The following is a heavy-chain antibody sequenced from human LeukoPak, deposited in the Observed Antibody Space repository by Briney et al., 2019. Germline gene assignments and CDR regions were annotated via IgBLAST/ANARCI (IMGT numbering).Heavy chain of an antibody. CDR3: ARGYNYGHVY. CDR2: VISHSGGT. V-gene: IGHV1-2*06. J-gene: IGHJ4*02. Sequence: ASVKVSCKASGYTFSGYNMHWVRQAPGQGLEWMGRVISHSGGTNYAPRFQGRVTMTRDTSTSTAYMELSRLKSDDTAVYYCARGYNYGHVYWGQGTLVTVSS. CDR1: GYTFSGYN. D-gene: IGHD5-18*01.